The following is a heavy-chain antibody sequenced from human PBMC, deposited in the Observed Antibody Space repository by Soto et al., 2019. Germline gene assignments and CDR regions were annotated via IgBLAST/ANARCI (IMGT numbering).Heavy chain of an antibody. D-gene: IGHD3-3*01. CDR3: ARAARFGARYYFDY. V-gene: IGHV4-31*03. CDR1: GGSISSGGYY. CDR2: IYYSGST. J-gene: IGHJ4*02. Sequence: QVQLQESGPGLVKPSQTLSFTCTVSGGSISSGGYYWSWIRQHPGKGLEWIGYIYYSGSTYYNPSLKSRVTISVDTSKNQFSLKLSSVTAADTAVYYCARAARFGARYYFDYWGQGTLVTVSS.